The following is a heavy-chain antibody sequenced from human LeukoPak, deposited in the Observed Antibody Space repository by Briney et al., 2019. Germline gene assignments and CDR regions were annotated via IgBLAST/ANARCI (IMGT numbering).Heavy chain of an antibody. CDR3: ARDGIGVQLWRFDY. J-gene: IGHJ4*02. CDR1: GYTFTSYG. Sequence: SVKVSCKASGYTFTSYGISWVRQAPGQGLEWMGRIIPIFGTANYAQKFQGRVTITTDESTSTAHMELSSLRSEDTAVYYCARDGIGVQLWRFDYWGQGTLVTVSS. D-gene: IGHD5-18*01. CDR2: IIPIFGTA. V-gene: IGHV1-69*05.